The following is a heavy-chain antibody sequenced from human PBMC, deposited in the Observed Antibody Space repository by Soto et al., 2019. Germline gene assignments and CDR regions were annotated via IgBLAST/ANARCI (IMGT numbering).Heavy chain of an antibody. V-gene: IGHV1-46*01. J-gene: IGHJ4*02. Sequence: ASVKVSCKASGYTFTSYYMHWVRQAPGQGLEWMGIINPSGGSTSYAQKFQGRVTMTRDTSTSTVYMELSSLRSEDTAVYYCAREQQQLVRNYYFDYWGQGTLVTVSS. CDR2: INPSGGST. CDR3: AREQQQLVRNYYFDY. D-gene: IGHD6-13*01. CDR1: GYTFTSYY.